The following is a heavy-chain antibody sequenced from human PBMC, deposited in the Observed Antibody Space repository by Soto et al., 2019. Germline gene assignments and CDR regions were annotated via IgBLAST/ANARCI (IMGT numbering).Heavy chain of an antibody. J-gene: IGHJ4*02. D-gene: IGHD6-19*01. CDR3: AKAGAVAAMGYNCDC. CDR1: GFTFSSYG. Sequence: QVQLVESGGGVVQPGTSLRLSCAASGFTFSSYGIYWVRQAPGKGLEWVAVISHNGVNKQYADSVKGRFTISRDNSTNRLYLQMSSLRPDDTSFDYCAKAGAVAAMGYNCDCWGQGTLVTVSS. V-gene: IGHV3-30*18. CDR2: ISHNGVNK.